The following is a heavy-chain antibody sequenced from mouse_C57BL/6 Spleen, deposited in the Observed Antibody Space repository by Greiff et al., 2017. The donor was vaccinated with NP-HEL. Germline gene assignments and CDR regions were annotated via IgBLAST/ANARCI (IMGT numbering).Heavy chain of an antibody. CDR2: IDPANGNT. CDR1: GFNIKNTY. V-gene: IGHV14-3*01. D-gene: IGHD2-9*01. J-gene: IGHJ4*01. Sequence: EVKLQESVAELVRPGASVKLSCTASGFNIKNTYMHWVKQRPEQGLEWIGRIDPANGNTKYAPKFQGKATITADTSSNTAYLQLSSLTSEDTAIYYCARSPYYGYDVGYAMDYWGQGTSVTVSS. CDR3: ARSPYYGYDVGYAMDY.